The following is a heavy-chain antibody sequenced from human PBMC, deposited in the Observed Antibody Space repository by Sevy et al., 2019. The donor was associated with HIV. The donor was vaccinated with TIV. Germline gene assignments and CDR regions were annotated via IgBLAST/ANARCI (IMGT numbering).Heavy chain of an antibody. CDR2: VTNDGTT. Sequence: GGSLRLSCAASGLTLTTTGMSWVRQAPGKGLEWVAGVTNDGTTYYADSVRDRFTVSRDNSKNTLYLQLNSLRADDTAVFYCAGGETTMITDLDYWGQGTLVTVSS. J-gene: IGHJ4*02. V-gene: IGHV3-23*01. CDR3: AGGETTMITDLDY. D-gene: IGHD3-16*01. CDR1: GLTLTTTG.